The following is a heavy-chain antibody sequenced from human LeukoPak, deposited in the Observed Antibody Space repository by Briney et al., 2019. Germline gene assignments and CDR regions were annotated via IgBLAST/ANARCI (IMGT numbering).Heavy chain of an antibody. D-gene: IGHD3-9*01. Sequence: KPSETLSLTCAVYGGSFSGYYWSWIRQPPGKGLEWIGEINHSGSTNYNPSLKSRVTISVDRSKNQFSLKLSSVTAADTAVYYCARVWLNAFDIWGQGTLVTVSS. CDR2: INHSGST. CDR1: GGSFSGYY. CDR3: ARVWLNAFDI. J-gene: IGHJ4*02. V-gene: IGHV4-34*01.